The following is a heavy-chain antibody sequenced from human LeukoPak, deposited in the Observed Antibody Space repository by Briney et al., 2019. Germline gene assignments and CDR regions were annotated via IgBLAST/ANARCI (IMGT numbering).Heavy chain of an antibody. V-gene: IGHV3-7*01. CDR1: GFTFSSYW. CDR2: IKQDGSEK. CDR3: ARRRAITMVQGFSFDY. D-gene: IGHD3-10*01. J-gene: IGHJ4*02. Sequence: GGSLRLSCAASGFTFSSYWMSWVRQAPGKGPEWVANIKQDGSEKYYVDSVKGRFTISRDNAKNSLYLQMNSLRAEDTAVYYCARRRAITMVQGFSFDYWGQGTLVTVSS.